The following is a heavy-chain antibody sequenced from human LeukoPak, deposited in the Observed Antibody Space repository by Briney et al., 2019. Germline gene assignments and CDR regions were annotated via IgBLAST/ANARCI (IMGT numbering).Heavy chain of an antibody. CDR1: GGSISSDY. J-gene: IGHJ3*02. V-gene: IGHV4-59*01. CDR2: IYYSGST. Sequence: SETLSLTCTVSGGSISSDYWSWIRQPPGEGLEWIGYIYYSGSTNYNPSLKSRLTISLDTSKNQFSLKLTSVTAADTAVYYCARTVKTRGDAFDIWGQGTVVTVSS. D-gene: IGHD4-23*01. CDR3: ARTVKTRGDAFDI.